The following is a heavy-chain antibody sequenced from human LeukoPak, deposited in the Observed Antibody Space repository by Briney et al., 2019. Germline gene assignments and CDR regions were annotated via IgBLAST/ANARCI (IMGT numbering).Heavy chain of an antibody. CDR3: AKDPDFPTYYYDSSGYPGRASDH. D-gene: IGHD3-22*01. J-gene: IGHJ4*02. Sequence: GGSLRLSCAASGFTFSSYGMHWVRQAPGKGLEWVAFIRYDGSNKYYADSVKGRFTISRDNSKNTLYLQMNSLRAEDTAVYYCAKDPDFPTYYYDSSGYPGRASDHWGQGTLVTVSS. V-gene: IGHV3-30*02. CDR1: GFTFSSYG. CDR2: IRYDGSNK.